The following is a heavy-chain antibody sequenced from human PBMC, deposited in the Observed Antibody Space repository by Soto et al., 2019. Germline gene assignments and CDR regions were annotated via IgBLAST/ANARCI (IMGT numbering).Heavy chain of an antibody. CDR1: GFTFSSYA. CDR3: AKCGPYNWNLWDDRDDAFDI. D-gene: IGHD1-20*01. V-gene: IGHV3-23*01. J-gene: IGHJ3*02. CDR2: ISGSGGST. Sequence: GGSLRLSCAASGFTFSSYAMSWVRQAPGKGLEWVSAISGSGGSTTYADSVKGRFTISRDNSKNTLYLQMNSLRAEDTAVYYCAKCGPYNWNLWDDRDDAFDIWGQGTMVTVSS.